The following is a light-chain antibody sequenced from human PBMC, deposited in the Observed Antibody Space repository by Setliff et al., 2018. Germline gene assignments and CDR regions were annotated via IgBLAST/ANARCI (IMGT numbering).Light chain of an antibody. Sequence: QSALTQPPSVSGAPGQRVTISCTGTTSNLGAGHDVHWYQQVPGAAPKLLIYGNSNRPSGVPDRFSGSKSGTSASLAITGLQAEDEADYYCQSYDSSLNYVFGAGTKVTVL. CDR2: GNS. J-gene: IGLJ1*01. V-gene: IGLV1-40*01. CDR1: TSNLGAGHD. CDR3: QSYDSSLNYV.